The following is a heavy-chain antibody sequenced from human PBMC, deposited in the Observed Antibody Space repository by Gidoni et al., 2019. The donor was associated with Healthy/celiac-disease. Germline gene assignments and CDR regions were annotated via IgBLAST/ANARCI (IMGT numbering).Heavy chain of an antibody. J-gene: IGHJ4*02. D-gene: IGHD3-3*01. V-gene: IGHV3-21*01. CDR3: ARESPPTIWSGYSDY. CDR1: GFTFSSYS. CDR2: ISSSSSYI. Sequence: EVQLVESGGGLVKPGGSLRLSCAASGFTFSSYSMTWFRQAPGKWLEWVSSISSSSSYIYYADAVKGRFTISRDNAKNSLYLQMNSLRAEDTAVYYCARESPPTIWSGYSDYWGQGTLVTVSS.